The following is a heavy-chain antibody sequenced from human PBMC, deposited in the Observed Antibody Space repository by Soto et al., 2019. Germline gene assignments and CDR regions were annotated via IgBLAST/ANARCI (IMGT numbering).Heavy chain of an antibody. CDR1: GYTFTSYA. CDR2: INAGNGNT. CDR3: AGDRGGWLDY. V-gene: IGHV1-3*01. J-gene: IGHJ4*02. Sequence: QVQLVQSGAEVKKPGASVKVSCKASGYTFTSYAMHWVRQAPGQRLERMGGINAGNGNTKYSQKSPGRVTITRDRSASRASREPSSLRYEDTAVNYCAGDRGGWLDYGGQGTLVTVSS. D-gene: IGHD5-12*01.